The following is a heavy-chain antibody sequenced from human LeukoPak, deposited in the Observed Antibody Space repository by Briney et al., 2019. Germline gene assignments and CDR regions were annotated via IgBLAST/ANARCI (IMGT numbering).Heavy chain of an antibody. D-gene: IGHD5-18*01. CDR3: ARDLSDRRIQLWSFGY. Sequence: ASVKVSCKASGGTFSSYAISWVRQAPGQGLEWMGGIIPIFGTANYAQKFQGRVTITADESTSTAYMELSSLRSEDTAVYYCARDLSDRRIQLWSFGYWGQGTLVTVSS. CDR2: IIPIFGTA. V-gene: IGHV1-69*13. J-gene: IGHJ4*02. CDR1: GGTFSSYA.